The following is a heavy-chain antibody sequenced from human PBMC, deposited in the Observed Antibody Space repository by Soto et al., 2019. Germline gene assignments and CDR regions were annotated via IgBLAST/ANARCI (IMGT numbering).Heavy chain of an antibody. CDR3: ARSCDNSNCRHLYYFDY. V-gene: IGHV4-61*01. D-gene: IGHD2-15*01. J-gene: IGHJ4*02. Sequence: HVQLEESGPRLVKFAETLSLTCTVSGGSVSNGMYYWSWIRQPPGQGLEWIGNLYFTGTTIYNPSLKSRVTLPVDTHNDQFFLKLSYATAADTAVHYCARSCDNSNCRHLYYFDYWGLGTLVTVST. CDR1: GGSVSNGMYY. CDR2: LYFTGTT.